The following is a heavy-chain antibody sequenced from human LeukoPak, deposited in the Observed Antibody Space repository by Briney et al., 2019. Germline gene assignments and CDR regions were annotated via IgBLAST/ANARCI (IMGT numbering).Heavy chain of an antibody. V-gene: IGHV3-23*01. CDR3: AKDCSSTSCYEFDY. CDR1: GFAFSSYA. CDR2: ISGSGGST. J-gene: IGHJ4*02. D-gene: IGHD2-2*01. Sequence: GGSLRLSCAASGFAFSSYAMSWVRQAPGKGLEWVSAISGSGGSTYYADSVKGRFTISRDNSKNTLYLQMNSLRAEDTAVYYCAKDCSSTSCYEFDYWGQGTLVTVSS.